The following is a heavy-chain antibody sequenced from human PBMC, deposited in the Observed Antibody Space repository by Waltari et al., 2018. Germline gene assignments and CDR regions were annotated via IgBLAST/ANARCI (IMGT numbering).Heavy chain of an antibody. D-gene: IGHD6-6*01. CDR3: ATRDSSSNPYYYYYMDV. Sequence: EVQLLESGGGLVQPGGSLRLSCAASGFTFSSYAMSWVRQAPGKGLAWVSVIYSGGSTDYADSGKGRFTISRDNSKNTLYLQMNSLRAEDTAVYYCATRDSSSNPYYYYYMDVWGKGTTVTVSS. CDR2: IYSGGST. V-gene: IGHV3-23*03. J-gene: IGHJ6*03. CDR1: GFTFSSYA.